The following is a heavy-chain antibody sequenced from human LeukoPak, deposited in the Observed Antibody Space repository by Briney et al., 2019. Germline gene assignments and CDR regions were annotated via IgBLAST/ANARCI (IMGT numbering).Heavy chain of an antibody. CDR1: GYTFIDYA. CDR3: AGEPVAARMGTLSGA. V-gene: IGHV1-2*02. Sequence: EASVKVSCKAPGYTFIDYAIHWVRQAPGQGREGMVWVNPNTCGTSYAQKFQGRGTITRDTAISTAYMQLNRLKSDDTAVYYCAGEPVAARMGTLSGAWGKGNLVSVSS. D-gene: IGHD2-15*01. CDR2: VNPNTCGT. J-gene: IGHJ5*02.